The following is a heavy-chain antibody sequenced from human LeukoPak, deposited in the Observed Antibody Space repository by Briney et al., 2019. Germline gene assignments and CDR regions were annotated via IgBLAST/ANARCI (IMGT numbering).Heavy chain of an antibody. CDR3: ARESPGEQWLVPNYFDY. Sequence: GGSLRLSCAASGFTFSSYAMSWVRQAPGKGLEWVSAISGSGGSTYYADSVKGRFTISRDNSKNTLYLQMNSLRAEDTAVYYCARESPGEQWLVPNYFDYWGQGTLVTVSS. J-gene: IGHJ4*02. V-gene: IGHV3-23*01. CDR2: ISGSGGST. D-gene: IGHD6-19*01. CDR1: GFTFSSYA.